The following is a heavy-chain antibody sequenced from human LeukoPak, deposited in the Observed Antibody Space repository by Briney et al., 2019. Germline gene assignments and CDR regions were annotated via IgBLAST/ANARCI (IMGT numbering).Heavy chain of an antibody. CDR1: GFSFSDHH. V-gene: IGHV3-72*01. CDR2: SSNKPNSYTT. Sequence: PGGSLRLSCAASGFSFSDHHMDWVRQAPGKGLEWVGRSSNKPNSYTTEYASSVKGRFTISRDDSKNSLHLQINSLKTEDTALYYCVSVDSSYYLRYWGQGTLVTVSS. CDR3: VSVDSSYYLRY. J-gene: IGHJ4*02. D-gene: IGHD6-6*01.